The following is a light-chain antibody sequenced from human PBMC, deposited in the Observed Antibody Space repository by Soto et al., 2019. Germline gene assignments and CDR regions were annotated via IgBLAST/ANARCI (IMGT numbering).Light chain of an antibody. J-gene: IGLJ1*01. CDR1: SSDVGAYNY. CDR3: NSYTSSPTPYV. CDR2: DVT. V-gene: IGLV2-14*03. Sequence: QSALTQPASVSGSPGQSITISCTGSSSDVGAYNYVSWYQHHPDKAPKLVIYDVTNRPSGVSNRFSGSKSGNTASLTISGLQAEDEADYYCNSYTSSPTPYVFGTGTKLTVL.